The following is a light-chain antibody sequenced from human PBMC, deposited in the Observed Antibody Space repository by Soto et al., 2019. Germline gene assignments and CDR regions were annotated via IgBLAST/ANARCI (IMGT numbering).Light chain of an antibody. J-gene: IGKJ5*01. Sequence: DIVLTQSPATLSLSPGERATLSCRASQSVSSYLAWYQQKPGQAPRLLIYDASNRATGIPARFSGSGSGTDFTLTISSLEPEDFAVYYCHQRSSWPPITFGQGTRLEMK. CDR2: DAS. CDR1: QSVSSY. V-gene: IGKV3-11*01. CDR3: HQRSSWPPIT.